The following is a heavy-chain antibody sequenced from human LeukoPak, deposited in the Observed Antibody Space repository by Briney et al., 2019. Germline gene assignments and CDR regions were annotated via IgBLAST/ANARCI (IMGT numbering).Heavy chain of an antibody. J-gene: IGHJ4*02. V-gene: IGHV3-30*02. D-gene: IGHD2-2*01. Sequence: SGGSLRLSCAASGFAFSYYGMYWVRQAPGKGLEWVAFIRFDGTNKYYPDSVKGRFTISRDSSKNTLYLQMNSLRAEDTAIYYCARDRCSSSSCYVVDYWGQGTLVTVSS. CDR2: IRFDGTNK. CDR3: ARDRCSSSSCYVVDY. CDR1: GFAFSYYG.